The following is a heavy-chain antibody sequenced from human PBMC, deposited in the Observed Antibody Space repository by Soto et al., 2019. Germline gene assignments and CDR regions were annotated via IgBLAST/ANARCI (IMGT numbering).Heavy chain of an antibody. CDR3: ERQNTYSSGSYYFDF. J-gene: IGHJ4*02. V-gene: IGHV4-31*03. D-gene: IGHD6-19*01. CDR1: GVSIRSGGYY. Sequence: SETLSLTCTGSGVSIRSGGYYWSWIRQHPGKGLEWIGYIYYNGSPYYNPSLKSRVTISVDPSKNRFSLDLNSVTAADTAVYYCERQNTYSSGSYYFDFWGQGALVTVYS. CDR2: IYYNGSP.